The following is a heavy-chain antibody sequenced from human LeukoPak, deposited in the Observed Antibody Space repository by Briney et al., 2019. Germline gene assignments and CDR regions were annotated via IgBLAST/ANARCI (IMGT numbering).Heavy chain of an antibody. J-gene: IGHJ4*02. CDR1: GFTFISYA. D-gene: IGHD6-19*01. CDR3: AKPGASIAVAGISF. Sequence: GGSLRLSCAASGFTFISYAMSWVRQAPGKGLEWVSAISGSGGSTYYADSVKGRFTISRDNSKNTLYLQMNSLRAEDRAVYYCAKPGASIAVAGISFWGQGTLVTVSS. V-gene: IGHV3-23*01. CDR2: ISGSGGST.